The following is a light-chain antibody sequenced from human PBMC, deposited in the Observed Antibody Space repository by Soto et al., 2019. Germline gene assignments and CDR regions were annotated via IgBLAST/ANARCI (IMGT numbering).Light chain of an antibody. J-gene: IGKJ2*01. CDR2: GTS. CDR3: QQYGASPPYT. V-gene: IGKV3-20*01. CDR1: QSVSSSN. Sequence: EIVLTQSPVTLSLSPGERATLSCRASQSVSSSNLAWYQQKTGQAPRLLIYGTSTRATGIPDRFSGSGSGPDFTVTISRLEPEDVAVYYCQQYGASPPYTFGQGTKLEIK.